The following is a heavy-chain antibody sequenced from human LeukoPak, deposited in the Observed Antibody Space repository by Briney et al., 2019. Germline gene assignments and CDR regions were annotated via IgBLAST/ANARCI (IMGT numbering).Heavy chain of an antibody. CDR3: ARDGFSSGYPYDAFDI. Sequence: GGSLRLSCAASGFSFNNYGMHWVRQAPGKGLEWVALIIYDGYYKYYADSVKGRFTISRDDSKNTLYLQMNSLRAEDTAVYYCARDGFSSGYPYDAFDIWGQGTMVTVSS. D-gene: IGHD3-22*01. V-gene: IGHV3-30*03. CDR2: IIYDGYYK. CDR1: GFSFNNYG. J-gene: IGHJ3*02.